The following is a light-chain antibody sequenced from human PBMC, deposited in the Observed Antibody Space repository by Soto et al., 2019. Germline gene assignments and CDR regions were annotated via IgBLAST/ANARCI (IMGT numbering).Light chain of an antibody. CDR1: SFNIGAGYD. V-gene: IGLV1-40*01. J-gene: IGLJ2*01. CDR3: HSYDSSLSGVI. CDR2: ANN. Sequence: QAVVTQPPSVSGAPGQRVTISCTGSSFNIGAGYDVHWYQQLPGTSPKLLIFANNNRPSGVPDRFSGSKSGTSASLAITGLQAEDEADYYCHSYDSSLSGVIFGGGTQLTVL.